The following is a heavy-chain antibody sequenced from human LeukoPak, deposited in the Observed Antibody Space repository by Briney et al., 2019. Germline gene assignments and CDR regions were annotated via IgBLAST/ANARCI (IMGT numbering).Heavy chain of an antibody. CDR3: ARDTGYSGYSDY. V-gene: IGHV3-11*05. J-gene: IGHJ4*02. Sequence: PGGCLRLSRGASRFTLRDYYTSCVRGAPGRGLEGGSYLCYRRSYTDYTDSAKGRFTISRDNAKNSLNLQMNSLRAEDRAVYYCARDTGYSGYSDYWGQGTLVTVS. D-gene: IGHD5-12*01. CDR2: LCYRRSYT. CDR1: RFTLRDYY.